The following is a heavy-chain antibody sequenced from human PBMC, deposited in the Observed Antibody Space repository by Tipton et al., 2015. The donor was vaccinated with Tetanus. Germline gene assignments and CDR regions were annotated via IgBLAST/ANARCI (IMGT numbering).Heavy chain of an antibody. D-gene: IGHD6-19*01. CDR3: ASPIKQWLVPLDL. Sequence: GLVKPSDTLSLSCSVSGDSISSDSFFWGWIRQPPGKGLEWIASMSHNGRTHYNPSLKSRVTISVDTSKNQFSLEVRSVTAADTAVYYCASPIKQWLVPLDLWGQGILVTVSS. J-gene: IGHJ5*02. CDR2: MSHNGRT. V-gene: IGHV4-39*01. CDR1: GDSISSDSFF.